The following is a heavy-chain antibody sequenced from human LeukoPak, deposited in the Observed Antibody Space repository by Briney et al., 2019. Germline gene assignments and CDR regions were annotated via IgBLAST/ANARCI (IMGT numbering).Heavy chain of an antibody. CDR3: ARSTREYCSGGSCFNFDS. CDR1: GFTFDDHG. J-gene: IGHJ4*02. Sequence: GGSLRLSCAASGFTFDDHGMSWVRQAPGKGLEWVSGINWNGGSTGYADSVKGRFTISRDNAKNSLYLQMNSLRAEDTAVYYCARSTREYCSGGSCFNFDSWGQGTLVTVSS. CDR2: INWNGGST. D-gene: IGHD2-15*01. V-gene: IGHV3-20*04.